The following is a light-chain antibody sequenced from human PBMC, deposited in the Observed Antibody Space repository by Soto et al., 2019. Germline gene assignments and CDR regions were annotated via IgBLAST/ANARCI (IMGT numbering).Light chain of an antibody. CDR3: QQYGNPTPNA. CDR2: GAS. J-gene: IGKJ2*01. CDR1: QSVSSSY. V-gene: IGKV3-20*01. Sequence: EIVLTQSPGTLSLSPGERATLSCRASQSVSSSYLAWYQQKPGQAPRVLIHGASSRATGIPDMFSGSGSGTDFTLTISRLEPEDFAVYFCQQYGNPTPNAFGQGTKVEIK.